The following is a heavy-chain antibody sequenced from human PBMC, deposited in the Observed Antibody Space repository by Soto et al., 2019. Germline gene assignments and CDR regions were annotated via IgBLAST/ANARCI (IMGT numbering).Heavy chain of an antibody. CDR3: VRGLPGGFDP. J-gene: IGHJ5*02. Sequence: GGSLRVCGEASGFIFSNFDMHWVRQTTEKGLEWVSGIGFAGDTNYSGSVKGRFTISRENAKNSLFLQMNSLRVGDTAVYYCVRGLPGGFDPWGQGTLVTVSS. CDR1: GFIFSNFD. V-gene: IGHV3-13*01. CDR2: IGFAGDT. D-gene: IGHD3-10*01.